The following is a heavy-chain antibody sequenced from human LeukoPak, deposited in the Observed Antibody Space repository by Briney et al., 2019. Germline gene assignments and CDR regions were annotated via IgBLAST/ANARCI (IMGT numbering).Heavy chain of an antibody. Sequence: GASVKVSCKASGYTFTSYGISWVRQAPGQGLEWMGWISTYNGETKYARNLQGRVTMTTDASTSTAYMELRSLQSDDTDVYYCARVSRSGNEYYWGQGTLVTVSS. J-gene: IGHJ4*02. D-gene: IGHD2/OR15-2a*01. CDR2: ISTYNGET. CDR3: ARVSRSGNEYY. V-gene: IGHV1-18*01. CDR1: GYTFTSYG.